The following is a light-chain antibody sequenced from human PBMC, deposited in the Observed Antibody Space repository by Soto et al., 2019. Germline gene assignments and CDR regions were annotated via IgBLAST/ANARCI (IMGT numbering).Light chain of an antibody. V-gene: IGLV2-14*03. CDR3: SSYTGTITLV. J-gene: IGLJ3*02. Sequence: QPVLTQPASVSGSPGQSITISCTGTSSDIGTYDFVSWYQQHPGKAPKLIIYDVTYRPSGVSNRFSGSKSGNTASLTISGLQAEDEADYYCSSYTGTITLVFGGGTKVTVL. CDR2: DVT. CDR1: SSDIGTYDF.